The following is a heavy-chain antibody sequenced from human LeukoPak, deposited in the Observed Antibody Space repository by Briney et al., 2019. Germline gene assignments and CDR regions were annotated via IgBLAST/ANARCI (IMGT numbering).Heavy chain of an antibody. CDR3: ARVKMSRDNVYYYYYLDV. D-gene: IGHD1-1*01. Sequence: SETLSLTCTVSGGSISPYYWNWIRQPPGKGLEWIGHILYSGSTTYNPSLKSRVTISIDKSKNQFSLNLTSVTAADTAVYYCARVKMSRDNVYYYYYLDVWAKGTTVTVSS. V-gene: IGHV4-59*01. J-gene: IGHJ6*03. CDR2: ILYSGST. CDR1: GGSISPYY.